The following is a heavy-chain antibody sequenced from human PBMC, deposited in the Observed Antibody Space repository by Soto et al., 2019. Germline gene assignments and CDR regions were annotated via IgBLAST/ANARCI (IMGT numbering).Heavy chain of an antibody. V-gene: IGHV1-8*01. D-gene: IGHD4-17*01. CDR2: VNTNSGNT. CDR3: ARVYGDVTH. Sequence: ASVKVSWKASGYAISFCDINWVRQAPGQGLEWLGWVNTNSGNTGSAQRFQGRVTMTRDTSISTAYMELNSLRSDDTAVYYCARVYGDVTHWGQGTLVTVSS. CDR1: GYAISFCD. J-gene: IGHJ4*02.